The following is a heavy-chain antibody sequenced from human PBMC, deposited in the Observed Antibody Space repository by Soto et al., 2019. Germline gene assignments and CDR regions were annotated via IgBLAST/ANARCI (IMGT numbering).Heavy chain of an antibody. J-gene: IGHJ4*02. V-gene: IGHV4-59*01. D-gene: IGHD6-13*01. CDR2: ISSSGFT. Sequence: QVQLQESGPGLVKPSETLSLTCTVSGGSITPYYWSWIRQPPGKRLEWIGYISSSGFTNYNPSLNSRVTISVDTSKNQFSLKLSSVTAADTAVYYCVRDCYSSSCFDLWGQGTLVTVSS. CDR1: GGSITPYY. CDR3: VRDCYSSSCFDL.